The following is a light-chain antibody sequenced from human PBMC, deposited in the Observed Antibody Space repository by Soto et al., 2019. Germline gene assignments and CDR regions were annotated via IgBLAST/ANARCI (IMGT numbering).Light chain of an antibody. V-gene: IGKV2-28*01. Sequence: EIVMTQSPLSRPVTLGESASISCSSSRSLLYNNTYNYLDWYVQKPGQSPQLLIYFGSNRAPGVPDRFSGSGSGTDFTLKINRVEAEDVGTYYCMQALQSLTFGQGTRLEIK. J-gene: IGKJ5*01. CDR3: MQALQSLT. CDR1: RSLLYNNTYNY. CDR2: FGS.